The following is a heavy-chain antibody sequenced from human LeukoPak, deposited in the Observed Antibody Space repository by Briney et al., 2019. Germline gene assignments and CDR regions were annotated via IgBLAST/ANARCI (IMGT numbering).Heavy chain of an antibody. Sequence: EASVKVACKASGGTFSSYAISWVRQAPGQGLEWMGRIIPILGIANYAQKFQGRVTITADKSTSTAYMELSSLRSEDTAVYYCARDVFFFGGWGYFDYWGQGTLVTVSS. J-gene: IGHJ4*02. CDR1: GGTFSSYA. V-gene: IGHV1-69*04. CDR2: IIPILGIA. D-gene: IGHD6-19*01. CDR3: ARDVFFFGGWGYFDY.